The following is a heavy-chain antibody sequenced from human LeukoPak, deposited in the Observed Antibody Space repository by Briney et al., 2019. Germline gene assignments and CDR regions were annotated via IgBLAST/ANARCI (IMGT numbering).Heavy chain of an antibody. CDR2: IYQSGST. J-gene: IGHJ5*02. CDR3: ASTMVRGVIRFDP. CDR1: GGSISSSNW. D-gene: IGHD3-10*01. V-gene: IGHV4-4*02. Sequence: PSEILSLTCAVSGGSISSSNWWSWVRQPPGKGLEWIGEIYQSGSTNYNPSLKSRVTISVDKSKNQFSLKLSSVTAADTAVYYCASTMVRGVIRFDPWGQGTLVTVSS.